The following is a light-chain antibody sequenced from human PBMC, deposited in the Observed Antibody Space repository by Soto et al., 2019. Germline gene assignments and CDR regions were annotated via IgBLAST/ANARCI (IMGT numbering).Light chain of an antibody. V-gene: IGKV3-15*01. Sequence: IVMPQSPATLSVSPGERATLSCRASQSISNLLAWYQQKPGQAPRLLMYGASTRATGFPDRFSGSGSGTEFTLTISSLHSEDFAVYYCQQYYDWPITFGQGTRLEIK. CDR3: QQYYDWPIT. J-gene: IGKJ5*01. CDR1: QSISNL. CDR2: GAS.